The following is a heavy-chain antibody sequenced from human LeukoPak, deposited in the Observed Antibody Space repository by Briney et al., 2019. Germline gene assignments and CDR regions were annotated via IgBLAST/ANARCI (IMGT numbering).Heavy chain of an antibody. CDR1: GYTFTTNA. CDR3: ARAGMPFYYYYMDV. CDR2: INTNTGNP. D-gene: IGHD2-2*01. Sequence: ASVKISCKASGYTFTTNAMNWVRQAPGQGLEWMGWINTNTGNPTYAQGFTGRFVFSLDTSVSTAFLQISSLKAEDTAVYYCARAGMPFYYYYMDVWGKGTTVTVSS. J-gene: IGHJ6*03. V-gene: IGHV7-4-1*02.